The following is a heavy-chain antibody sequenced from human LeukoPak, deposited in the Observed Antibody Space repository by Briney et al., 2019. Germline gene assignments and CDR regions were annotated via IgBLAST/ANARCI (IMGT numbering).Heavy chain of an antibody. CDR2: ISTSGGTT. J-gene: IGHJ4*02. CDR1: GFTFSSYA. V-gene: IGHV3-23*01. D-gene: IGHD3-22*01. Sequence: GGSLRLSCAASGFTFSSYAMSWVRQAPRKGLEWVSGISTSGGTTSYADSVKGRFTISRDNPRNTLYMQMNTLRAEDTGVYYCAIMHRYYDGSGYWVQWGQGTLVTVSS. CDR3: AIMHRYYDGSGYWVQ.